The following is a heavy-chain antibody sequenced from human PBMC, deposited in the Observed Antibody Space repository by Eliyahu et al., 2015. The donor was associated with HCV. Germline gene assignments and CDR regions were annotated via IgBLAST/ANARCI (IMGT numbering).Heavy chain of an antibody. D-gene: IGHD3-3*01. J-gene: IGHJ4*02. V-gene: IGHV3-23*01. CDR2: ISGSGGST. CDR1: GFTFSSYA. Sequence: EVQLLESGGGLVQPGGSLRLSCAASGFTFSSYAMSWVRQAPGKGLEWVSAISGSGGSTYYADSVKGRFTISRDNSKNTLYLQMNSLRAEDTAVYYCATNLEWLLYYFDYWGQGTLVTVSS. CDR3: ATNLEWLLYYFDY.